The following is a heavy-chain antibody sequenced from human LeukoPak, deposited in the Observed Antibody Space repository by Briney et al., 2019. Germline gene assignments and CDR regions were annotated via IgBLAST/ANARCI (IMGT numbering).Heavy chain of an antibody. CDR3: ARDRFMVRGVMVGTFDL. CDR1: GFTFSDYA. CDR2: IGYDGSNK. Sequence: GGSLRLFCAASGFTFSDYATHWVRQAPGKGLEWVAVIGYDGSNKYDADSVKGRFTISRDNSKNMMYLQMNSLRAEDTAVYYCARDRFMVRGVMVGTFDLWGQGTLVTVSS. D-gene: IGHD3-10*01. V-gene: IGHV3-33*01. J-gene: IGHJ3*01.